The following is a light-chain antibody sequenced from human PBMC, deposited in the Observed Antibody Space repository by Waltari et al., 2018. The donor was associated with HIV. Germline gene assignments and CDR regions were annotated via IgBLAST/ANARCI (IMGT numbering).Light chain of an antibody. CDR3: GTWDSSLNAWV. Sequence: QSVLTQPPSVSAAPGQKVTISCSGSSSNIGTNSVSWYQQLPGTAPKLLIYDKNKRPSGIPDRFSGSKSGTSATLGITGLQTGDEADYYCGTWDSSLNAWVFGGGTKLTVL. V-gene: IGLV1-51*01. CDR2: DKN. CDR1: SSNIGTNS. J-gene: IGLJ3*02.